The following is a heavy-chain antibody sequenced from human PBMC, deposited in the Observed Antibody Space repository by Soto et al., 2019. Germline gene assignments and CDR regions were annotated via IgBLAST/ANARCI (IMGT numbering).Heavy chain of an antibody. CDR3: ARYRREAVAGYTLDN. J-gene: IGHJ4*02. Sequence: PSETLSLTCTVSGGSISSNYWTWIRQPPGKGLEWIGYVYNSGSTNYNPSLKSRVTISEDTSKSQFSLKVDSMTAADTAVYYCARYRREAVAGYTLDNWGQGILVTVSS. CDR1: GGSISSNY. D-gene: IGHD6-13*01. CDR2: VYNSGST. V-gene: IGHV4-59*01.